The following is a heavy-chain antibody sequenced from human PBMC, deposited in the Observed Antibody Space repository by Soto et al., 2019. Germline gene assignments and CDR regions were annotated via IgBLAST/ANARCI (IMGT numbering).Heavy chain of an antibody. CDR2: IYYSGGP. CDR3: ASHRGNTYGPYDY. Sequence: PSETLSLTCTVSGGPSSRYYCRGIRQPPGNRLEWNGYIYYSGGPNYNPSLKSRVTISVDTSKNQFSLKLSSVTAADTAVYYCASHRGNTYGPYDYWGQGTLVTVSS. V-gene: IGHV4-59*08. J-gene: IGHJ4*02. D-gene: IGHD5-18*01. CDR1: GGPSSRYY.